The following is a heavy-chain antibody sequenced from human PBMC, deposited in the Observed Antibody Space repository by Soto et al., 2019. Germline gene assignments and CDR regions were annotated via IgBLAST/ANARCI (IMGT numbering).Heavy chain of an antibody. V-gene: IGHV1-69*13. Sequence: SVKVSCKASGGTFSSYAISWVRQAPGQGLEWMGGIIPIFGTANYAQKFQGRVTITADESTSTAYMELSSLRSEDTAVYYCASDRLSGYKYYYYGMDVWGQGTTVTVSS. D-gene: IGHD3-22*01. CDR2: IIPIFGTA. CDR1: GGTFSSYA. CDR3: ASDRLSGYKYYYYGMDV. J-gene: IGHJ6*02.